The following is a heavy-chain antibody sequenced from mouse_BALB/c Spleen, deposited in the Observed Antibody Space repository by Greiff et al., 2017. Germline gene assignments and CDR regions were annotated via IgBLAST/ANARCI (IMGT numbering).Heavy chain of an antibody. CDR3: AREGYGSSYAMDY. CDR2: IWAGGST. V-gene: IGHV2-9*02. Sequence: VKLQESGPGLVAPSQSLSITCTVSGFSLTSYGVHWVRQPPGKGLEWLGVIWAGGSTNYNSALMSRLSISKDNSKSQVFLKMNSLQTDDTAMYYCAREGYGSSYAMDYWGQGTSVTVSS. D-gene: IGHD1-1*01. CDR1: GFSLTSYG. J-gene: IGHJ4*01.